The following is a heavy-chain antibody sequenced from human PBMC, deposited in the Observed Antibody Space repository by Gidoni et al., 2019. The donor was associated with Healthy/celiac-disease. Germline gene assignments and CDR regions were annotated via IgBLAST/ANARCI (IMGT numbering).Heavy chain of an antibody. Sequence: QVQLQESGPGLVKPSETLSLTCTVSGASISSYYWSWIRQPAGQGLEWIGRIYTSGGTNYNPSLKSRVTMSVDTSKNQFSLKLSSVTAADTAVYYCARGHGGYCSGGSCYYFDYWGQGTLVTVSS. V-gene: IGHV4-4*07. CDR3: ARGHGGYCSGGSCYYFDY. J-gene: IGHJ4*02. CDR2: IYTSGGT. D-gene: IGHD2-15*01. CDR1: GASISSYY.